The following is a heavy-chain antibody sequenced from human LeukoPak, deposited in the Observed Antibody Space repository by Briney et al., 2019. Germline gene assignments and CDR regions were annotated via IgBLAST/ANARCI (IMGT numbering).Heavy chain of an antibody. CDR2: INPSGGST. CDR3: ASSLLQQLVLGR. D-gene: IGHD6-6*01. CDR1: GYTFTSYY. Sequence: ASVKVSCKASGYTFTSYYMHWVRQAPGQGLEWMGIINPSGGSTSYAQKFQGRVTMTRDTSTSTVYMELSSLRSEDTAVYYCASSLLQQLVLGRWGQGTLVTVSS. V-gene: IGHV1-46*01. J-gene: IGHJ4*02.